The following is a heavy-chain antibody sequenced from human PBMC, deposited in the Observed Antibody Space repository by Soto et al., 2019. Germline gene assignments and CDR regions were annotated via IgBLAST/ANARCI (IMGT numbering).Heavy chain of an antibody. CDR2: IYYSGNT. J-gene: IGHJ4*02. Sequence: SETLSLTCTASGGSISSSSYYWGWLRQPPGKGLVWIGSIYYSGNTYYNPSLKGRVTLSVDTSNNQFSLKLSSVTAADTAVYYCARSPYYYDSSGYYFDYWGQGTLVTVSS. CDR1: GGSISSSSYY. CDR3: ARSPYYYDSSGYYFDY. D-gene: IGHD3-22*01. V-gene: IGHV4-39*01.